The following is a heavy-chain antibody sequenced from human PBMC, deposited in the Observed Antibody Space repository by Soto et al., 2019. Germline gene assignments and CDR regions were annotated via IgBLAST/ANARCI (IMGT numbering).Heavy chain of an antibody. CDR3: TIGSWSGDVFDI. CDR1: GGTFSTYS. Sequence: QVQLVQSGAEVKKPGSAVKVSCKDSGGTFSTYSMFWVRQAPGQGLEWRGRIIPMLGIANYAQKFQGRVAITADKSAGTASLEVSSLRCEDTALYYCTIGSWSGDVFDIWGQGTMVTVSS. V-gene: IGHV1-69*02. J-gene: IGHJ3*02. D-gene: IGHD6-19*01. CDR2: IIPMLGIA.